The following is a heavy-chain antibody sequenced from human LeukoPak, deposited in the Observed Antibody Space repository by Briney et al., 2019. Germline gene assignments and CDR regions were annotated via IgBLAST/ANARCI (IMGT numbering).Heavy chain of an antibody. D-gene: IGHD3-22*01. Sequence: GESLKISCKGSGYSFTSYWIGWVRQMPGKGLEWMGIIYPGDSDTRYSPSFQGQVTISADKSISTAYLQWSSLKASDTAMYYCARHTTTHYYDTTGPDWFDPWSQGTLVTVSS. CDR2: IYPGDSDT. V-gene: IGHV5-51*01. J-gene: IGHJ5*02. CDR1: GYSFTSYW. CDR3: ARHTTTHYYDTTGPDWFDP.